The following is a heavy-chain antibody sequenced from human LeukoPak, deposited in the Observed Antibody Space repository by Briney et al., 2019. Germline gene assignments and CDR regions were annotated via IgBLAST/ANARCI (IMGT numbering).Heavy chain of an antibody. CDR1: GGSFSGYY. V-gene: IGHV4-34*01. Sequence: SETLSLTCAVYGGSFSGYYWSWIRQPPGKGLEWIGEINHSGSTNYNPSLKSRVTISVDTSKNQFSLKLSSATAADTAVYYCARDRYYGSGSYEDYWGRGTLVTVSS. CDR2: INHSGST. J-gene: IGHJ4*02. CDR3: ARDRYYGSGSYEDY. D-gene: IGHD3-10*01.